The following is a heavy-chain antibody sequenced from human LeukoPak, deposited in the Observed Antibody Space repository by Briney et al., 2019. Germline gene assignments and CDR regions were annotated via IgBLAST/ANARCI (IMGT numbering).Heavy chain of an antibody. CDR2: ISGNGRST. J-gene: IGHJ5*02. CDR3: ARDVRYSSSYWFDP. Sequence: GGSLRLSCAASEFAFNSYAMSWVRQAPGKGLEWVSAISGNGRSTYHADSVKGRFTISRDNAKNSLYLQMNSLRAEDTAVYYCARDVRYSSSYWFDPWGQGTLVTVSS. CDR1: EFAFNSYA. D-gene: IGHD6-13*01. V-gene: IGHV3-23*01.